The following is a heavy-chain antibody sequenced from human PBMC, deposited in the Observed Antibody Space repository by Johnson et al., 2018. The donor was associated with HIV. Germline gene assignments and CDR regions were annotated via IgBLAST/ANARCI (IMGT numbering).Heavy chain of an antibody. D-gene: IGHD1-26*01. CDR1: GFTFDAYG. V-gene: IGHV3-20*04. J-gene: IGHJ3*02. CDR3: AKDVGNFWPDAFDI. Sequence: EQLVESGGGVVRPGGSLRLSCAASGFTFDAYGVSWVRQAPGTGLEWVSGINWNGGSTGYADSVRGRLTISRDNSKNTVYLQMRSLRAEDTAVYYCAKDVGNFWPDAFDIWGQGTMVTVSS. CDR2: INWNGGST.